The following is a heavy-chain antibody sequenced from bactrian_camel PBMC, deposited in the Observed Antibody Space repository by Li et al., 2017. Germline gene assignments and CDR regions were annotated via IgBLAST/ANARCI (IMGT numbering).Heavy chain of an antibody. CDR1: GFTFSSYY. D-gene: IGHD1*01. J-gene: IGHJ4*01. CDR2: INSGGGST. CDR3: AADKTPREVRGGRCWGNY. V-gene: IGHV3S40*01. Sequence: VQLVESGGGLVQPGGSLRLSCAASGFTFSSYYMSWVRQAPGKGLEWVSAINSGGGSTYYADSVKGRFTISRDNAKNTLYLQLNSLKTEDTAMYYCAADKTPREVRGGRCWGNYRGQGTQVTVS.